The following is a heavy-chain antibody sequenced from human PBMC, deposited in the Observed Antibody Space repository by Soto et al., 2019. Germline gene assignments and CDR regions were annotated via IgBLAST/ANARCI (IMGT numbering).Heavy chain of an antibody. CDR2: IYHSGST. D-gene: IGHD5-18*01. CDR3: ARDHPRSYGICYFDY. CDR1: GGSISSGGYS. J-gene: IGHJ4*02. V-gene: IGHV4-30-2*01. Sequence: SETLSLTCAVSGGSISSGGYSWSWIRQPPGKGLEWIGYIYHSGSTYYNPSLKSRVTISVDRSKNQVSLKLSSVTAADTAVYYCARDHPRSYGICYFDYWGQRTLVTVSS.